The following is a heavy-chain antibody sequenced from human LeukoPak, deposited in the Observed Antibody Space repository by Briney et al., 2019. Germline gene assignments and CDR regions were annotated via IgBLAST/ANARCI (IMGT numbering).Heavy chain of an antibody. V-gene: IGHV3-64*01. CDR1: GFTFSSYS. CDR2: ISSNGGST. CDR3: ASRGYSYGYTDY. D-gene: IGHD5-18*01. J-gene: IGHJ4*02. Sequence: GGSLRLSCAASGFTFSSYSMHWVRQAPGKGLEYVSAISSNGGSTYYANSVKGRFTISRDNSKNTLYLQMGSLRAEDMAVYYCASRGYSYGYTDYWGQGALVTVSS.